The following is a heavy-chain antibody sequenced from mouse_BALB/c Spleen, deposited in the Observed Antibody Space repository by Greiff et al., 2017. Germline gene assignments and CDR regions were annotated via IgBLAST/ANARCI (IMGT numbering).Heavy chain of an antibody. V-gene: IGHV1-5*01. Sequence: EVKVEESGTVLARPGASVKMSCKASGYTFTSYWMHWVKQRPGQGLEWIGAIYPGNSDTSYNQKFKGKAKLTAVTSTSTAYMELSSLTNEDSAVYYCTRDSSGYGFAYWGQGTLVTVSA. D-gene: IGHD3-2*01. CDR2: IYPGNSDT. CDR3: TRDSSGYGFAY. J-gene: IGHJ3*01. CDR1: GYTFTSYW.